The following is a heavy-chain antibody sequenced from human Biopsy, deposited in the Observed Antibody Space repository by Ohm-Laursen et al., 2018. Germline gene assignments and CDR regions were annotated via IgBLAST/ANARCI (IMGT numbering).Heavy chain of an antibody. D-gene: IGHD2/OR15-2a*01. V-gene: IGHV4-59*01. CDR3: ARGMRTTGWPYFDY. Sequence: GTLSLTCVVSGDSINSSYWSWIRQPPGQGLQYIGFIYSGGNANYNPSLRSRVTMSVDTSKNQFSLRLNSVTAADTAVYYCARGMRTTGWPYFDYWGQGILVTVSS. CDR2: IYSGGNA. J-gene: IGHJ4*02. CDR1: GDSINSSY.